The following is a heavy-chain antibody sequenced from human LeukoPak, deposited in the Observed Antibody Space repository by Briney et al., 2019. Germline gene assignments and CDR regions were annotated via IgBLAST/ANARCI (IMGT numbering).Heavy chain of an antibody. Sequence: GGSLTLSCAASGFTFSSYSMNWVRQAPGKRLEWVSSISSSSSYIYYADSVKGRFTISRDNAKNSLYLQMNSLRDQGTPACYCARGRRIAAAGLYYFDYWGQGTLVTVSS. D-gene: IGHD6-13*01. J-gene: IGHJ4*02. V-gene: IGHV3-21*01. CDR3: ARGRRIAAAGLYYFDY. CDR1: GFTFSSYS. CDR2: ISSSSSYI.